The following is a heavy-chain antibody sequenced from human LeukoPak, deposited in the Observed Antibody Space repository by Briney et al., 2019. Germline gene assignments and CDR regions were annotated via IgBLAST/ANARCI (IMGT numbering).Heavy chain of an antibody. V-gene: IGHV3-23*01. CDR1: GFTFSSYG. CDR2: INASFNK. J-gene: IGHJ4*02. D-gene: IGHD3-10*01. CDR3: ARTRSRLLWFGELDY. Sequence: AGGSLRLSCAGSGFTFSSYGMSWVRQAPGKGLEWVSTINASFNKDYADSVKGRFTISRDNSKNTVYLQMNSLRDDDTAVYYCARTRSRLLWFGELDYWGQGTLVTVSS.